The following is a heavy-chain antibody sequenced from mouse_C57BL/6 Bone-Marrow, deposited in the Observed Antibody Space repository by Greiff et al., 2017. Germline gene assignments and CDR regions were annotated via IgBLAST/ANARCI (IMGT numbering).Heavy chain of an antibody. V-gene: IGHV14-4*01. CDR2: IDPENGDT. D-gene: IGHD1-1*01. CDR1: GFNIKDDY. CDR3: TTCCGSSLGYAMDY. Sequence: VQLKESGAELVRPGASVKLSCTASGFNIKDDYMHWVKQRPEQGLEWIGWIDPENGDTEYASKFQGKATITADTSSNTAYLQLSSLTSEDTAVYYCTTCCGSSLGYAMDYWGQGTSVTVSS. J-gene: IGHJ4*01.